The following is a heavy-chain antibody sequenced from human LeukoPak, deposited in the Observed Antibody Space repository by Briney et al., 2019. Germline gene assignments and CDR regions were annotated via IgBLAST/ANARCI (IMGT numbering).Heavy chain of an antibody. V-gene: IGHV3-11*06. CDR1: GFTFSDYY. CDR2: ISANSGYI. D-gene: IGHD2-2*01. CDR3: ARDVSRVVPAARYLDY. J-gene: IGHJ4*02. Sequence: SGGSLRLSCAASGFTFSDYYMSWIRQAPGKGLEWVSYISANSGYIKFADSVRGRFTISRDNAKNSLYLQMNSLRAEDTAVYYCARDVSRVVPAARYLDYWGQGTLVTVSS.